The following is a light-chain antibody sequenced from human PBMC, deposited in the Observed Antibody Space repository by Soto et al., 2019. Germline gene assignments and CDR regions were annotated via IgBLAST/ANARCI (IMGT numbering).Light chain of an antibody. CDR3: QQHGSSPLT. V-gene: IGKV3-20*01. CDR2: GAN. CDR1: QSVSSSY. Sequence: EIVLTQSPGTLSLSPGERATLSCRASQSVSSSYLAWYQQKPGQAPRLLIYGANNRATGISDRFSGSGSGTDFTLTINRLESDDFAVYYCQQHGSSPLTFGGGTKVDIK. J-gene: IGKJ4*01.